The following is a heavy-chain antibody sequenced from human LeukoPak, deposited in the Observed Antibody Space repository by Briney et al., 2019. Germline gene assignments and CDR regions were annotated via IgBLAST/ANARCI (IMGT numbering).Heavy chain of an antibody. CDR2: INPNSGGT. V-gene: IGHV1-2*02. CDR1: GYTFTGYY. D-gene: IGHD6-6*01. J-gene: IGHJ5*02. Sequence: ASVKVSCKASGYTFTGYYMHWVRQAPGQGLEWMGWINPNSGGTNYAQKFQGRVTMTRDTSISTAYMELSRLRSDDTAVYYCARPSSDFEYSSSSWGHWCDPWGQGTLVTVSS. CDR3: ARPSSDFEYSSSSWGHWCDP.